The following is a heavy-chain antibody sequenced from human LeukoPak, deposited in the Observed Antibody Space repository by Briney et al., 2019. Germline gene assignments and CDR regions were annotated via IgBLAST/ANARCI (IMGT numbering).Heavy chain of an antibody. CDR2: IYHSGST. D-gene: IGHD3-10*01. V-gene: IGHV4-4*02. CDR1: GGSISSSNW. CDR3: ALFEMVRGPLDAFDI. Sequence: SGTLSLTCAVSGGSISSSNWWSWVRQPPGKGLEWIGEIYHSGSTNYNPSLKSRVTISVDKSKNQFSLKLSSVTAADTAVYYCALFEMVRGPLDAFDIWGQGTMVTVSS. J-gene: IGHJ3*02.